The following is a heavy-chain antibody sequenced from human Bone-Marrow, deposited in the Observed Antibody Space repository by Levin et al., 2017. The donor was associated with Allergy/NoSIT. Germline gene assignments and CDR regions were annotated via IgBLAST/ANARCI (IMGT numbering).Heavy chain of an antibody. D-gene: IGHD3-22*01. CDR1: GYTFTSYA. CDR3: ARWGTGYYDSSGYYPLGNGMDV. Sequence: ASVKVSCKASGYTFTSYAMHWVRQAPGQRLEWMGWINAGNGNTKYSQKFQGRVTITRDTSASTAYMELSSLRSEDTAVYYCARWGTGYYDSSGYYPLGNGMDVWGQGTTVTVSS. V-gene: IGHV1-3*01. J-gene: IGHJ6*02. CDR2: INAGNGNT.